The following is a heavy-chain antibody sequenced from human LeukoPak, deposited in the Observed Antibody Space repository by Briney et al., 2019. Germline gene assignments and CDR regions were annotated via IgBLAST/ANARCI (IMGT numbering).Heavy chain of an antibody. CDR1: GGSISSYY. D-gene: IGHD3-3*01. CDR3: ASGIILPKRSDAFDI. Sequence: PSGTLSLTCTVSGGSISSYYWSWIRQPPGKGLEWIGYIYYSGSTNYNPSLKSRVTTSVDTSKNQFSLKLSSVTAADTAVYYCASGIILPKRSDAFDIWGQGTMVTVSS. V-gene: IGHV4-59*01. J-gene: IGHJ3*02. CDR2: IYYSGST.